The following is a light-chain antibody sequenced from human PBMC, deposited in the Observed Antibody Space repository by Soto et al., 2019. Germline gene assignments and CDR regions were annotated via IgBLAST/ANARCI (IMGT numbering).Light chain of an antibody. Sequence: FQMTQSPSSLSASVGDRVTITCRASQSINTYLNWYQFKPGKAPKLLIFSSSHLQTGVPSRFSGIGSGTHFTLTITRLQPEDSATYDCQQSYSTRFTFGPGTQVEI. CDR2: SSS. J-gene: IGKJ3*01. V-gene: IGKV1-39*01. CDR3: QQSYSTRFT. CDR1: QSINTY.